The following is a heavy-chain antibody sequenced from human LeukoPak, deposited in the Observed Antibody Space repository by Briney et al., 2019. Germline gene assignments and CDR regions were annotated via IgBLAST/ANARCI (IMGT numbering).Heavy chain of an antibody. CDR2: IYTIGRT. CDR3: ARENKFDWLSDYYYYYMDV. V-gene: IGHV4-4*07. CDR1: GGSISSYY. D-gene: IGHD3-9*01. Sequence: SETLSLTCTVSGGSISSYYWSWIRQPAGKGLEWIGRIYTIGRTNYNPSLNSRLTMSVDTSNNQFSLKLSYVTAADTAVYYCARENKFDWLSDYYYYYMDVWGKGTTVTVSS. J-gene: IGHJ6*03.